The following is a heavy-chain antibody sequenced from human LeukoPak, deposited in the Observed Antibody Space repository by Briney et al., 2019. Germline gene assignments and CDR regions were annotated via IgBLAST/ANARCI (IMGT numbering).Heavy chain of an antibody. J-gene: IGHJ4*02. D-gene: IGHD5-12*01. CDR2: IFYSGST. V-gene: IGHV4-39*07. CDR3: AGTRADIVATLDY. Sequence: PSETLSLTCTVSGGSISTSNYYWGWIRQPPGKGLEWIGNIFYSGSTYYSPSLKSRVTISVDTSKNQFSLKLSSVTAADTAVYYCAGTRADIVATLDYWGQGTLVTVSS. CDR1: GGSISTSNYY.